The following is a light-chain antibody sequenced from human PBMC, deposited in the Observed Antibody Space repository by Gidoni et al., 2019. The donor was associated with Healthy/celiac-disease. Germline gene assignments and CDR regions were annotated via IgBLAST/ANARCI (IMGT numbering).Light chain of an antibody. CDR3: QQSYSTPYT. CDR1: QSISSY. V-gene: IGKV1-39*01. J-gene: IGKJ2*01. Sequence: DIQMTQSPSSLSASVGDRVTITCRASQSISSYLNWYQQKPGKAPKLLIYAASSLQSGVPSRFSGSGSGTDFTLTISSLQPEDFATYYCQQSYSTPYTFGQGTTFEIK. CDR2: AAS.